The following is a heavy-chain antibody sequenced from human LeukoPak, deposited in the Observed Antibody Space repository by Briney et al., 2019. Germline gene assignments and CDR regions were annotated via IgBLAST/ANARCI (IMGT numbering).Heavy chain of an antibody. CDR3: AKVGSIMNYADN. J-gene: IGHJ4*02. Sequence: GGSLRLSCAASGFTVSSNYMSWVRQAPGKGLEWVSAISGGGTTTYYADSVRGRFTISRDNSKNTLYLQVNNLRAEDTAIYYCAKVGSIMNYADNWGQGTLVTVSS. CDR2: ISGGGTTT. D-gene: IGHD1-7*01. CDR1: GFTVSSNY. V-gene: IGHV3-23*01.